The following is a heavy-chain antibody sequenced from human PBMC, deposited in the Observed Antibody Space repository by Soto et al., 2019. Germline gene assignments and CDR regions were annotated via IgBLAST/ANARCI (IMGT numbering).Heavy chain of an antibody. D-gene: IGHD2-21*01. V-gene: IGHV4-39*01. J-gene: IGHJ5*01. CDR1: GVSIHNSHSF. CDR3: GRVVEGATRHTDFDS. Sequence: ETLSLTCAVSGVSIHNSHSFWGWIRQPPGKGLEFIANVYYSGGAHYNPSFKSRVTISVDTATNRVSLRMSSVTAADTAVYFCGRVVEGATRHTDFDSWGQGTLVTVSS. CDR2: VYYSGGA.